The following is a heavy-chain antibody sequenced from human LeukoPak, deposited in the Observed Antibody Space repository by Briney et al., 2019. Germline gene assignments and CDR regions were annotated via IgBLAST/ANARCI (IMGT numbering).Heavy chain of an antibody. J-gene: IGHJ4*01. CDR3: ARDAGITGTTDLDY. CDR2: ISSTSSYM. CDR1: GFSISTYS. V-gene: IGHV3-21*01. D-gene: IGHD1-14*01. Sequence: GGSLRLSCAASGFSISTYSMDWVRQAPGKGLEWVSSISSTSSYMYYADSVKGRFTISRDNAKNSLYLQMNSLRAEDTAVYYCARDAGITGTTDLDYWGHGTLVTVSS.